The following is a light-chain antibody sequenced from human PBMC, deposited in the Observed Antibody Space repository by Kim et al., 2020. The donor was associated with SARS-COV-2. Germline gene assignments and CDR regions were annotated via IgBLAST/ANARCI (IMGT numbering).Light chain of an antibody. Sequence: QSALTQPASVSGSPGQSITISCTGTSSDVGAFNHVSWYQQHPGKAPKFMIYDVNKRPSGLSSRFSGSKSGNTASLTISGLQADDEADYYCCTYRSDTTWVFGGGTKLTVL. J-gene: IGLJ3*02. V-gene: IGLV2-14*03. CDR3: CTYRSDTTWV. CDR2: DVN. CDR1: SSDVGAFNH.